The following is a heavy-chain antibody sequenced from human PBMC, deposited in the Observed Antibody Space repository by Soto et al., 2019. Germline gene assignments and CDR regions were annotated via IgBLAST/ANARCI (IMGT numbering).Heavy chain of an antibody. D-gene: IGHD6-19*01. CDR1: GYTFTSYG. CDR2: ISAYNGNT. V-gene: IGHV1-18*01. J-gene: IGHJ5*02. Sequence: ASVKVSFKASGYTFTSYGISWLRQAPGQGLEWMGWISAYNGNTNYAQKLQGRVTMTTDTSTSTAYMELRSLRSDDTAVYYCARDQAVAGLYHNWFDPWGQGTLVTVSS. CDR3: ARDQAVAGLYHNWFDP.